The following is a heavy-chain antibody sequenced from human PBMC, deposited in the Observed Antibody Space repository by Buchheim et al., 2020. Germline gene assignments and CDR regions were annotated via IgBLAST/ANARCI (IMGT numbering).Heavy chain of an antibody. D-gene: IGHD6-13*01. Sequence: QVQLVESGGSVVQPGRSLRLSCAASGFTFSSYGMHWVRQAPGKGLEWVAVISYDGSNKYYADSVKGRFTISRDNSKNTLYLQMNSLRAEDTAVYYCAKEPAAAILEYYFDYCAQGTL. CDR3: AKEPAAAILEYYFDY. V-gene: IGHV3-30*18. CDR2: ISYDGSNK. J-gene: IGHJ4*02. CDR1: GFTFSSYG.